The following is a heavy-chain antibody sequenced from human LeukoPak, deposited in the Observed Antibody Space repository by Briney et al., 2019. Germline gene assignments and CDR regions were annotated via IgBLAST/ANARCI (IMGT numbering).Heavy chain of an antibody. CDR3: AKGAGPRGYYDSSGYYIFDY. D-gene: IGHD3-22*01. J-gene: IGHJ4*02. CDR2: VSWNSGKI. V-gene: IGHV3-9*01. CDR1: GFTFDDFA. Sequence: GGSLRLSCAASGFTFDDFAMHWVRQAPGKGLEWVSGVSWNSGKIDYADSVKGRFTISRDNAKNSLYLQMNSLRAEDTALYYCAKGAGPRGYYDSSGYYIFDYWGQGTLVTVSS.